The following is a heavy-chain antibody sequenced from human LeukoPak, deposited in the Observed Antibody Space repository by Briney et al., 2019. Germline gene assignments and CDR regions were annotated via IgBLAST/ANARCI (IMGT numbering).Heavy chain of an antibody. CDR2: ISAYNGNT. Sequence: ASVKVSCKASGYTFTSYGISWVRQAPGQGLEWMGWISAYNGNTNYAQKLQGRVTMTTDTSTSTAYMELRSLRSDDTAVYYCANRRRYCSGGSCSTPFDYWGQGTLVTVSS. CDR1: GYTFTSYG. V-gene: IGHV1-18*01. CDR3: ANRRRYCSGGSCSTPFDY. D-gene: IGHD2-15*01. J-gene: IGHJ4*02.